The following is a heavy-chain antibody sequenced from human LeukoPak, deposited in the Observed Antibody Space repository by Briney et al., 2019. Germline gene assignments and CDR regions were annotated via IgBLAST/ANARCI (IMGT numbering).Heavy chain of an antibody. Sequence: SQTLSLTCSVSGDSVSTGGYFWTWIRQHPGKGLEYIAYIYFSGMTYYSPSLRSRLTISLDTSKNQFSLKLSSVTAADTAVYYCARDYQHTSDIWGQGTVVTVSS. J-gene: IGHJ3*02. CDR2: IYFSGMT. CDR1: GDSVSTGGYF. D-gene: IGHD3-3*02. CDR3: ARDYQHTSDI. V-gene: IGHV4-31*03.